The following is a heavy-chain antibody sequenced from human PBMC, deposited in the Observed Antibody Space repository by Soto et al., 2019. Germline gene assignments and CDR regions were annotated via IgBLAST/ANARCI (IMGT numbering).Heavy chain of an antibody. V-gene: IGHV4-30-4*01. Sequence: PSETLSLTCTVSGGSISSGDYYWSWIRQPPGKGLEWIGYIYYSGSTYYNPSLKSRVTISVDTSKNQFSLKLSSVTAADTAVYYCARDNIVVVVAAPSGWFDPWGQGTLVTVSS. D-gene: IGHD2-15*01. CDR2: IYYSGST. CDR1: GGSISSGDYY. J-gene: IGHJ5*02. CDR3: ARDNIVVVVAAPSGWFDP.